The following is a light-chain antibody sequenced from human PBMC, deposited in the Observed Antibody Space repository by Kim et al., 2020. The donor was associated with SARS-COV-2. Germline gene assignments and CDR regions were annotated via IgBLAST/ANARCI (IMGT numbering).Light chain of an antibody. J-gene: IGLJ3*02. V-gene: IGLV10-54*01. CDR1: INNVGDQG. Sequence: QAGLTQPPSVSKGLRQTATLTYTGNINNVGDQGAAWLQQHQGHPPKLLSYRNNNRPAGISDRLSASRSGNTASLTITGLQPEDEADYYCSAWDSSLTTWVFGGGTQLTVL. CDR3: SAWDSSLTTWV. CDR2: RNN.